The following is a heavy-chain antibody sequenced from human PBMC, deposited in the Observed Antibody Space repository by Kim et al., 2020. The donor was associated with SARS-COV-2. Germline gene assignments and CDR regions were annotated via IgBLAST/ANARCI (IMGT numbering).Heavy chain of an antibody. J-gene: IGHJ4*02. Sequence: DGRFTGYADSVKGRFIISRDNAKNTLYLQINSLTDEDTAVYHCARDLAKGGWGQGILVTVSS. V-gene: IGHV3-74*01. CDR3: ARDLAKGG. CDR2: DGRFT. D-gene: IGHD3-16*01.